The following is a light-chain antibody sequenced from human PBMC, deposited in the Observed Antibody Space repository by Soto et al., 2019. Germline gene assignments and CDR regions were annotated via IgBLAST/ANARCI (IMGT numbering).Light chain of an antibody. CDR3: QKYNSAPLT. CDR2: AAS. J-gene: IGKJ4*01. V-gene: IGKV1-27*01. CDR1: QGIGVY. Sequence: DIRKTQSPSSLSASLGDRVTITCRASQGIGVYLAWFQQKPGNAPKLLIYAASTLQSGVPSRFSGSGSGTDFTLTISSLQPEDVATYYCQKYNSAPLTFGGGTKVDIK.